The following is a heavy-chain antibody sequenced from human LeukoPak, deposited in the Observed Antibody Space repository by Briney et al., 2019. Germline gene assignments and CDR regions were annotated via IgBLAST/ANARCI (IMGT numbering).Heavy chain of an antibody. V-gene: IGHV4-39*01. CDR1: GGSISSSSYY. CDR3: ARPMGYCSSTSCHPHAFDI. J-gene: IGHJ3*02. D-gene: IGHD2-2*01. Sequence: SETLSLSCTVSGGSISSSSYYWGWIRQPPGKGLEWIGSIYYSGSTYYNPSLKSRVTISVDTSKNQFSLKLSSVTAADTAVYYCARPMGYCSSTSCHPHAFDIWGQGTMVTVSS. CDR2: IYYSGST.